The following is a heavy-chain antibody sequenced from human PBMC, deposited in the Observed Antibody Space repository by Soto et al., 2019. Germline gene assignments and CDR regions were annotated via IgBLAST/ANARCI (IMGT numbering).Heavy chain of an antibody. CDR2: ISAYNGNT. CDR3: ARGTYYYDSSGYSGFDY. D-gene: IGHD3-22*01. J-gene: IGHJ4*02. CDR1: GYTFTSYG. V-gene: IGHV1-18*04. Sequence: ASVKVSCKASGYTFTSYGISWVRQAPGQGLEWMGWISAYNGNTNYAQKLQGRVTMTTDTSTSTAYMELRSLRSDDTAVYYCARGTYYYDSSGYSGFDYWGQGTLVTVS.